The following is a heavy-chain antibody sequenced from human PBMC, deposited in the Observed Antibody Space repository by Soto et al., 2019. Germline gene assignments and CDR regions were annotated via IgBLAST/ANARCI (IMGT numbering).Heavy chain of an antibody. J-gene: IGHJ3*02. Sequence: QLQLQESGPGLVKPSETLSLTCTVSGGSISSSSYYWGWIRQPPGKGLEWIGSIYYSGSTYYNPSLKSRVTISVDTSKNQFSLKLSSVTAADTAVYYCARLPTTVTTLGGAFDIWGQGTMVTVSS. CDR1: GGSISSSSYY. CDR2: IYYSGST. V-gene: IGHV4-39*01. D-gene: IGHD4-17*01. CDR3: ARLPTTVTTLGGAFDI.